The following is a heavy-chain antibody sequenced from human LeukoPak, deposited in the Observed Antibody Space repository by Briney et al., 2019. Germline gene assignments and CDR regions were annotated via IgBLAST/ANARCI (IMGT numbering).Heavy chain of an antibody. D-gene: IGHD2-2*03. CDR3: ARVDIVVVPAAKPYYYYYYYMDV. CDR1: GYTFTGYY. V-gene: IGHV1-2*02. J-gene: IGHJ6*03. Sequence: ASVKVSCKASGYTFTGYYMHWVRQAPGQGLEWMGWINPNSGGTNYAQKFQGRVTMTRDTSISTAYMELSRLRSDDTAVYYCARVDIVVVPAAKPYYYYYYYMDVWGKGTTVTVSS. CDR2: INPNSGGT.